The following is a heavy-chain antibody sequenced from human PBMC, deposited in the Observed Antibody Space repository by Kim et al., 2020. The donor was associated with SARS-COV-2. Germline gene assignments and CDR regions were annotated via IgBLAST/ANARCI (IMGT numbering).Heavy chain of an antibody. D-gene: IGHD6-19*01. CDR2: ISYIGRT. Sequence: SETLSLTCIVSGEPITRDIYYWGWIRQTPGKGLEWIGSISYIGRTFYNPSLKSRVTISVDTSNNHFSLKLTSVTAADTSKYYCARPGSVSGWFYFDSWGQGTLVTVSS. CDR1: GEPITRDIYY. CDR3: ARPGSVSGWFYFDS. V-gene: IGHV4-39*01. J-gene: IGHJ5*01.